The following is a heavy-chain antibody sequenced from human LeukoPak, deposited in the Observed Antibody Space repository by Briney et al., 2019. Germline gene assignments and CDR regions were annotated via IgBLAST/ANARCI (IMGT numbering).Heavy chain of an antibody. V-gene: IGHV3-15*01. CDR1: GFTFSNAW. J-gene: IGHJ4*02. CDR2: IKSKTDGETT. Sequence: PGGSLRLSCAASGFTFSNAWMTWVRQAPGQGLEWVARIKSKTDGETTDYAAPVKGRFTISRDDSKNTLYLQMNCLKTEDTAVYYCTTDYYDYVWGSYRPDYWGQGTLVTVSS. CDR3: TTDYYDYVWGSYRPDY. D-gene: IGHD3-16*02.